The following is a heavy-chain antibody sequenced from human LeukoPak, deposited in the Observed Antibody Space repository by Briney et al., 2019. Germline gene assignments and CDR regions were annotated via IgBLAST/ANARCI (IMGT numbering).Heavy chain of an antibody. D-gene: IGHD6-13*01. CDR2: INHSGST. CDR3: ARVGIAAAAFDY. Sequence: SETLSLTCAVYGGSFSGYYWSWIRQPPGKGLEWIGEINHSGSTNYNPSLKSRVTISVDTPKNQFSLKLSSVTAADTAVYYCARVGIAAAAFDYWGQGTLVTVSS. V-gene: IGHV4-34*01. CDR1: GGSFSGYY. J-gene: IGHJ4*02.